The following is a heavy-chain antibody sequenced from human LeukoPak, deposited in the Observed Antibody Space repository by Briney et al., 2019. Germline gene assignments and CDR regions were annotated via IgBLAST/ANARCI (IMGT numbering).Heavy chain of an antibody. CDR2: VNPNNGVP. V-gene: IGHV1-2*06. J-gene: IGHJ5*02. D-gene: IGHD2-2*01. CDR3: AREVGYSSSYYGRFDP. Sequence: ASVKVSCKASGYTFTGYYMHWVRQAPGQGLEWMGRVNPNNGVPNYAQKFQGRVTMTRDTAISTAYMELNSLRSDDTAVYFCAREVGYSSSYYGRFDPWGQGTLVIVSS. CDR1: GYTFTGYY.